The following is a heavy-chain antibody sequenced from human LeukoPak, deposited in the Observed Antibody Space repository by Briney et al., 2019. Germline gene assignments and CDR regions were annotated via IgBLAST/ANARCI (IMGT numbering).Heavy chain of an antibody. CDR2: IYYSGST. CDR1: GGSISSYY. J-gene: IGHJ6*02. V-gene: IGHV4-59*01. Sequence: SETLSLTCTVSGGSISSYYWSWIRQPPGKGLEWIGYIYYSGSTNYNPSLKSRVTISVDTSKNQFSLKLSSVTAADTAVYYCARDGYYDSSGFVGMDVWGQGTTVTVSS. CDR3: ARDGYYDSSGFVGMDV. D-gene: IGHD3-22*01.